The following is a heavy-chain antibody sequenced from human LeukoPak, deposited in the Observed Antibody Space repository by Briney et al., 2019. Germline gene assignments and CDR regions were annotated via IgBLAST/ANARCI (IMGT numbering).Heavy chain of an antibody. Sequence: SQTLSLTCTVSGGSISSGDYYWSWLRQPPGKGLEWIGYIYYSGSTNYNPSLKSRVTISVDTSKNQFSLKLSSVTAADTAVYYCARDLESGSMDAFDIWGQGTMVTVSS. CDR3: ARDLESGSMDAFDI. CDR1: GGSISSGDYY. CDR2: IYYSGST. J-gene: IGHJ3*02. D-gene: IGHD3-10*01. V-gene: IGHV4-61*08.